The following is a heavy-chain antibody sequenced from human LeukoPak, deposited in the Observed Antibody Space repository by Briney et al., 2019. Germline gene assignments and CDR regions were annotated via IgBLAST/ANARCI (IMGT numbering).Heavy chain of an antibody. CDR3: AKASWVSRADAVL. CDR2: LRGDGET. Sequence: QSGGSLRLSCAASGFTFSSYARSWVRQAPARGLEWVSSLRGDGETFYIDSVKGRFTLSRDESRNTVYLQLNNLRVEDTAVYFCAKASWVSRADAVLWGQGTLVTVSS. CDR1: GFTFSSYA. V-gene: IGHV3-23*01. J-gene: IGHJ4*02. D-gene: IGHD3-16*01.